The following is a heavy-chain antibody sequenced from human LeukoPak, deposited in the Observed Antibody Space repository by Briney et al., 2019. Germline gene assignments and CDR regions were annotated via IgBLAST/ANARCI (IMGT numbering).Heavy chain of an antibody. V-gene: IGHV1-69*05. CDR3: AREATDYFDY. CDR1: GYTFTTHD. J-gene: IGHJ4*02. Sequence: GASVKVSCKASGYTFTTHDLTWVRQAPGQGLEWMGGIVPIFGTANYAQKFQGRVTITTDESTSTAYMELSSLRSEDTAVYYCAREATDYFDYWGQGTLVTASS. CDR2: IVPIFGTA.